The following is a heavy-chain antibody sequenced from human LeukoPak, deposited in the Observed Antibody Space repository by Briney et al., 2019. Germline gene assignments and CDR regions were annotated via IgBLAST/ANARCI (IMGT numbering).Heavy chain of an antibody. Sequence: SETLSLTCTVSDGSISSYYWSWTRQPPGKGLEWIGYINDSGVTNYNPSLKSRVTMSLDTSTNQFSRKLNSVTAADTAVYYCARSIGGSPLDYWGQGTLVTVSS. J-gene: IGHJ4*02. D-gene: IGHD3-16*01. CDR3: ARSIGGSPLDY. CDR1: DGSISSYY. V-gene: IGHV4-59*08. CDR2: INDSGVT.